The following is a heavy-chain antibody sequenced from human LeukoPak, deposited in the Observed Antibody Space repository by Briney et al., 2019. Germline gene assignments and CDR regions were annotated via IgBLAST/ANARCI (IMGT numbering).Heavy chain of an antibody. D-gene: IGHD5-24*01. J-gene: IGHJ4*02. CDR1: GFTFSDYY. CDR2: ISSSGSTI. V-gene: IGHV3-11*04. CDR3: ARDRGNGFNSYFFDY. Sequence: GGSLRLSCAASGFTFSDYYMSWIRQAPGKGLEWVSYISSSGSTIYYADSVKGRFTISRDNAKNSLYLQMNSLRAEDTALYYCARDRGNGFNSYFFDYWGQGTLVTVSS.